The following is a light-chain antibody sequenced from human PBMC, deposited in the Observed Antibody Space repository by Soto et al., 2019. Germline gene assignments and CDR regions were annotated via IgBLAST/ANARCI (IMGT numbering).Light chain of an antibody. CDR1: QSVADNH. V-gene: IGKV3-20*01. CDR3: HHYTRSPIFT. J-gene: IGKJ3*01. Sequence: EVVLTQSPGTLSLSAGERATLSCRASQSVADNHLAWYQQKPGQAPRLLIYDASTRAAGIPDRFSGSGSGKEFTLTISRLEPEDFGVYFCHHYTRSPIFTFGPGTTVD. CDR2: DAS.